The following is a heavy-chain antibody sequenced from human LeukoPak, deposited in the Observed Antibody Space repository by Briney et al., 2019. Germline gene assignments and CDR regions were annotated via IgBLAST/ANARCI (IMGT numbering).Heavy chain of an antibody. CDR3: VRGTGY. CDR1: GFTFSTYV. J-gene: IGHJ4*02. CDR2: ISRNGDNT. Sequence: TGGSLRLSCSVSGFTFSTYVMHWVRQAPGKGLEYVSAISRNGDNTYYADSVKGRFTISRDNSKNTLYLQMSSLRADDTAVYYCVRGTGYWGQGTLVTVSS. V-gene: IGHV3-64D*06.